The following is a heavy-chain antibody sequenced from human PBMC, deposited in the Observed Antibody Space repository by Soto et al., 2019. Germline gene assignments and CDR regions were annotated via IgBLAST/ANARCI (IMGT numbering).Heavy chain of an antibody. D-gene: IGHD5-18*01. Sequence: QVQLVQSGAEVKKPGSSVKVSCKASGGTFSSYAISWVRQAPGQGLEWMGGIIHLFGTAHYAQNFQGSVTITADESTSTAYMELSSLRSEDTAVYYCARAGYRYGLPLDYWGQGTLVTVSS. J-gene: IGHJ4*02. V-gene: IGHV1-69*01. CDR1: GGTFSSYA. CDR2: IIHLFGTA. CDR3: ARAGYRYGLPLDY.